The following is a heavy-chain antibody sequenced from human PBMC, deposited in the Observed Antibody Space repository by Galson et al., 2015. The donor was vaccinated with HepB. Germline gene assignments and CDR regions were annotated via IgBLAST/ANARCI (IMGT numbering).Heavy chain of an antibody. CDR1: GFTFRNYG. D-gene: IGHD6-6*01. Sequence: SLRLSCAASGFTFRNYGMHWVRQAPGKGLEWVAMIWFDGSDKNYGHSVKGRFTISRDNSRNTLYLQMNSLRAEDTAVYYCARDSSSSKGNWFDPWGQGTLAIVSS. J-gene: IGHJ5*02. CDR3: ARDSSSSKGNWFDP. CDR2: IWFDGSDK. V-gene: IGHV3-33*01.